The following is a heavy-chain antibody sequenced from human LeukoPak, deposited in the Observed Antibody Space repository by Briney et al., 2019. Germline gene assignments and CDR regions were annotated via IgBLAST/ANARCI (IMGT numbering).Heavy chain of an antibody. Sequence: GGSLRLSCAASGFTFSTYSMNWVRQAPGKGLEWVSSITASSSYPYYADSVKGRFTISRDNTKNSLYLQMNSLRAEDTGIYYCAREDYYESGTDDYWGQGTLVTVFS. CDR2: ITASSSYP. CDR1: GFTFSTYS. V-gene: IGHV3-21*01. D-gene: IGHD3-10*01. J-gene: IGHJ4*02. CDR3: AREDYYESGTDDY.